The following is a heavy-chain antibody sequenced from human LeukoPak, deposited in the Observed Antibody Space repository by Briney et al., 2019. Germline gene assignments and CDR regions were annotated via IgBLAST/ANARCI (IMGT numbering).Heavy chain of an antibody. CDR3: ARYSSSFQGYYYAMDV. V-gene: IGHV3-48*02. D-gene: IGHD6-13*01. J-gene: IGHJ6*02. Sequence: GSLLLSCAASGFPFSTYSMNWVRQAPGKGLEWVSYISSSSNTIYYADSVRGRFTISRDNAKNSLYLQMNSLRDEDTAVYYCARYSSSFQGYYYAMDVWGQGTTVTVSS. CDR2: ISSSSNTI. CDR1: GFPFSTYS.